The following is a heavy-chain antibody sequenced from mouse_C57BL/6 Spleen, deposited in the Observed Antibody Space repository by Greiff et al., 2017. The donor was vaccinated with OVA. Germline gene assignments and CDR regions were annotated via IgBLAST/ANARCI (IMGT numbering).Heavy chain of an antibody. D-gene: IGHD1-1*01. CDR2: IHPNSGST. V-gene: IGHV1-64*01. CDR1: GYTFTSSW. J-gene: IGHJ1*03. CDR3: ARWITTVVATDWYFDV. Sequence: VQLQQPGAELVKPGASVKLSCKASGYTFTSSWMHWVKQRPGQGLEWIGMIHPNSGSTNYNEKFKSKATLTVDKSSSTAYMQLSSLTSEDSAVYYCARWITTVVATDWYFDVWGTGTTVTVSS.